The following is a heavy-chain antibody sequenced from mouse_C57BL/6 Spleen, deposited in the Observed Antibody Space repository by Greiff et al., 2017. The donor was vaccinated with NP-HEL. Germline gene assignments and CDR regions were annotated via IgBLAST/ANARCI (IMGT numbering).Heavy chain of an antibody. V-gene: IGHV5-17*01. J-gene: IGHJ2*01. Sequence: EVKVVESGGGLVKPGGSLKLSCAASGFTFSDYGMHWVRQAPEKGLEWVAYISSGSSTIYYADTVKGRFTISRDNAKNTLFLQMTRLRSEDTAMYYCARGDYGQRFDYWGQGTTLTVSS. CDR1: GFTFSDYG. D-gene: IGHD2-4*01. CDR3: ARGDYGQRFDY. CDR2: ISSGSSTI.